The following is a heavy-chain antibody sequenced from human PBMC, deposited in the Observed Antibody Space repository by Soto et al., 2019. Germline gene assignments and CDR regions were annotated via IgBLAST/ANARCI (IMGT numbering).Heavy chain of an antibody. D-gene: IGHD2-2*02. V-gene: IGHV3-7*01. Sequence: GGSLRLSCAASGFTFSSYWMSWVRQAPGKGLEWVANIKQDGSEKYYVDSVKGRFTISRDNAKNSLYLQMNSLRAEDTAVYYCARAPATAIRRYFDYWGQGTLVTVSS. CDR3: ARAPATAIRRYFDY. J-gene: IGHJ4*02. CDR1: GFTFSSYW. CDR2: IKQDGSEK.